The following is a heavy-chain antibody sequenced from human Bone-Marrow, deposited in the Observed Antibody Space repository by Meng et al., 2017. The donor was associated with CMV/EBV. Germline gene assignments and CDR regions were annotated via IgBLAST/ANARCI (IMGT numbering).Heavy chain of an antibody. J-gene: IGHJ4*02. Sequence: GESLKISCAASGVTFSSFAMSWVRQAPGKGLEWVSVIYSGGTSTYYADSVKGRFTISRDNSKNTLYLQMNSLRVEDTAIYYCAKDFGGSGTAIDYWGQGTLVTVSS. V-gene: IGHV3-23*03. CDR2: IYSGGTST. CDR3: AKDFGGSGTAIDY. CDR1: GVTFSSFA. D-gene: IGHD3-10*01.